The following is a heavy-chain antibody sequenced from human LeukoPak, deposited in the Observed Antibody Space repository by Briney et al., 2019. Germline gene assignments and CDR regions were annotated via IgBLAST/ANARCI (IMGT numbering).Heavy chain of an antibody. J-gene: IGHJ3*02. Sequence: ASVKVSCKASGYTFTNYWIYWVRQAPGRGLEWMGIINPSGGSTNYAQRFQGRATMTRDTSTNTVYMDLSSLRSEDTAVYYCARDSRRIITMVRGAQMLGNAFDIWGQGTMVTVSS. V-gene: IGHV1-46*01. CDR3: ARDSRRIITMVRGAQMLGNAFDI. D-gene: IGHD3-10*01. CDR1: GYTFTNYW. CDR2: INPSGGST.